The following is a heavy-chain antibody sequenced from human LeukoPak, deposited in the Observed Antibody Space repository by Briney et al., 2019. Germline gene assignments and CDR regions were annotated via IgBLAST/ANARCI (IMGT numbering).Heavy chain of an antibody. V-gene: IGHV4-34*01. CDR2: INHSGST. CDR1: GGSFSGYY. J-gene: IGHJ4*02. D-gene: IGHD3-22*01. Sequence: PSETLSLTCAVYGGSFSGYYWSWIRQPPGKGLEWIGEINHSGSTNYNPSLKSRVTISVDTSKNQFSLKLSSVTAADTAVYYCARDTVGYYYDSGGQFDYWGQGTLVTVSS. CDR3: ARDTVGYYYDSGGQFDY.